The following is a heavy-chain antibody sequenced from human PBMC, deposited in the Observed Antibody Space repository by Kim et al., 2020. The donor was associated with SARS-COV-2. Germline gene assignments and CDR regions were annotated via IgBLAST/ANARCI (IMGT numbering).Heavy chain of an antibody. CDR1: GFVFSSYA. CDR2: ISGSGGTT. CDR3: STDLERRFWS. Sequence: GGSLRLSCAASGFVFSSYAMSWVRQAPGKGLEWVSGISGSGGTTYYADSAKGRFSISRDNSNNTVYLHMYSLRAEDTGVYYCSTDLERRFWSWGQGALVT. V-gene: IGHV3-23*01. D-gene: IGHD3-3*01. J-gene: IGHJ1*01.